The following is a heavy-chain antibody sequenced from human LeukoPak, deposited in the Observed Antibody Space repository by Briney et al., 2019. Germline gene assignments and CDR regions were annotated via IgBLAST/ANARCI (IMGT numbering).Heavy chain of an antibody. CDR1: GYSISSGYY. V-gene: IGHV4-38-2*02. Sequence: SETLSLTCTISGYSISSGYYWGWIRQPPGKGLEWIGSIYHSGSTYYNPSLKSRVTISVDTSKNQFSLKLSSVTAADTAVYYCARDRLYGFGEPIDYWGQGTLVTVSS. J-gene: IGHJ4*02. CDR2: IYHSGST. D-gene: IGHD3-10*01. CDR3: ARDRLYGFGEPIDY.